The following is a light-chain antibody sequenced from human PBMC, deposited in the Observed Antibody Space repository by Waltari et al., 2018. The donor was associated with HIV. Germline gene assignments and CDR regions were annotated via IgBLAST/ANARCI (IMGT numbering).Light chain of an antibody. J-gene: IGLJ2*01. CDR3: ASNRLDYTLI. CDR2: DIN. CDR1: RTDSRFYQY. Sequence: QSALTQPASVSGFLGQSINISCPVIRTDSRFYQYVSWYQQHPGKIPRLIIFDINNRPSGVSDHFSGSRSGNSASLTFSGLQSGDEAHYYCASNRLDYTLIFGGGTKLTVL. V-gene: IGLV2-14*03.